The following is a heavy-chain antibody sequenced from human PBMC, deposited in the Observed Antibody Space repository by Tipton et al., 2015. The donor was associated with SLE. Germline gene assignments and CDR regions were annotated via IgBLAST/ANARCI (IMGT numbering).Heavy chain of an antibody. V-gene: IGHV4-59*07. CDR2: IHSSGTT. CDR3: ARIIAGHGDAFDV. Sequence: TLSLTCTVSGGSISNFYWSWIRQPPGKGLEWIGYIHSSGTTNYNASLKTRLTISVDTSKNQFSLTLMSVTAADTAVYFCARIIAGHGDAFDVWGQGTMVTVSS. J-gene: IGHJ3*01. CDR1: GGSISNFY.